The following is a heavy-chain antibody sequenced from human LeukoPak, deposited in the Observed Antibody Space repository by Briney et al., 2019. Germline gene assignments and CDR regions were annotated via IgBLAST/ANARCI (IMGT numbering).Heavy chain of an antibody. CDR3: ANRGVYGPDFQH. D-gene: IGHD4-17*01. CDR1: GFTFSSYG. J-gene: IGHJ1*01. V-gene: IGHV3-30*18. CDR2: ISYDGSNK. Sequence: GSLRLSCAASGFTFSSYGMHWVRQAPGKGLEWVAVISYDGSNKYYADSVKGRFTISRDNSKNTLYLQMNSLRAEDTAVYYCANRGVYGPDFQHWGQGTLVTVSS.